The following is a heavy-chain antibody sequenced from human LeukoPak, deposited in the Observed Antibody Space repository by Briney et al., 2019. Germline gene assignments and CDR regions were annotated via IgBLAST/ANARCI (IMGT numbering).Heavy chain of an antibody. V-gene: IGHV1-18*01. D-gene: IGHD6-13*01. Sequence: ASVKVSSKVSGYTLTELSMHWVRQAPGQGLEWMGWISAYNGNTNYAQKLQGRVTMTTDTSTSTAYMELRSLRSDDTAVYYCARDRAGIAAAGSIDYWGQGTLVTVSS. CDR3: ARDRAGIAAAGSIDY. CDR2: ISAYNGNT. CDR1: GYTLTELS. J-gene: IGHJ4*02.